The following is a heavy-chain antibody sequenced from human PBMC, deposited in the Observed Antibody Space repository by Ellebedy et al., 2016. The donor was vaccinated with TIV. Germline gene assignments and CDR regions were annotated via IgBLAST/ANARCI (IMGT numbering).Heavy chain of an antibody. Sequence: SETLSLTXTVSGGSISSYYWSWIRQPPGKGLEWIGYIYYSGSTNYSPSLKSRVTISVDTSKNQFSLKLSSVTAADTAVYYCARVQNYYYGMDVWGQGTTVTVSS. CDR2: IYYSGST. CDR1: GGSISSYY. V-gene: IGHV4-59*01. J-gene: IGHJ6*02. CDR3: ARVQNYYYGMDV.